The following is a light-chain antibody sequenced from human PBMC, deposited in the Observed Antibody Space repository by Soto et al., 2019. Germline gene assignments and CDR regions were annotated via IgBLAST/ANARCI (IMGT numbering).Light chain of an antibody. Sequence: QSVLTQPPSASGTPGQRVSVSCSGSSSNIGSNPVNWYQQLPGTAPKLLIYSVNQRPSGVPDRFSGSKSGTSASLAISGLQSEDEADYYCAAWDDTVSGDVFGTGTKVTVL. CDR3: AAWDDTVSGDV. J-gene: IGLJ1*01. CDR1: SSNIGSNP. V-gene: IGLV1-44*01. CDR2: SVN.